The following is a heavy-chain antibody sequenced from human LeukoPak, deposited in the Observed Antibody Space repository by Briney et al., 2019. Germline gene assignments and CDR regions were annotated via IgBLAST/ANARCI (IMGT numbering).Heavy chain of an antibody. Sequence: ASVKVSCKASGYTFTDYYMHWVRQAPGQGLEWMGWINPDSGGPNYAQKFQGRVTMTRDTSITTAYMELSRLRSDDTAVYYCAKGLSTGWFDPWGQGTLVTVSS. CDR2: INPDSGGP. D-gene: IGHD2-2*01. CDR1: GYTFTDYY. V-gene: IGHV1-2*02. CDR3: AKGLSTGWFDP. J-gene: IGHJ5*02.